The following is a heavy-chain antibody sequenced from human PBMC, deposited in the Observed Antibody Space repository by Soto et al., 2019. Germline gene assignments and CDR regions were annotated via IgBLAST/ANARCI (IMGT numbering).Heavy chain of an antibody. Sequence: TLSLTCAVSGGSISRGGYSWSWIRQPPGKGLESIGYIYHSGSTYYNPSLKSRVTISVDRSKNQFSLKLSSVTAADTAVYYCARGMTTVTTFDYWGQGTLVTVSS. CDR3: ARGMTTVTTFDY. CDR2: IYHSGST. V-gene: IGHV4-30-2*01. CDR1: GGSISRGGYS. D-gene: IGHD4-17*01. J-gene: IGHJ4*02.